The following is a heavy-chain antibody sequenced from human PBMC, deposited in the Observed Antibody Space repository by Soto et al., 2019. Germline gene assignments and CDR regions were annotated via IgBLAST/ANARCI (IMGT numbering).Heavy chain of an antibody. D-gene: IGHD2-2*01. CDR3: AKDYQLRYFDY. Sequence: QVQLVESGGGVVQPGRSLRLSCAASGFTFSSYGMHWVRQAPGKGLEWVAVISYDGSNKYYADSVKGRFPISRDNSKNTLYLQLNSLRAEDTAVYYCAKDYQLRYFDYWGQGTLVTVSS. CDR1: GFTFSSYG. J-gene: IGHJ4*02. V-gene: IGHV3-30*18. CDR2: ISYDGSNK.